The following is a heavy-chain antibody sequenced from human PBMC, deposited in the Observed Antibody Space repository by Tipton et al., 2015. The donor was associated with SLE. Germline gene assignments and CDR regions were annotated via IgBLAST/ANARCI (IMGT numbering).Heavy chain of an antibody. D-gene: IGHD4-23*01. CDR1: GGSISSYY. CDR3: ATFYGGNPGAFDI. CDR2: IYYSGST. V-gene: IGHV4-39*01. Sequence: TLSLTCTVSGGSISSYYWGWIRQPPGKGLEWIGSIYYSGSTYYNPSLKSRVTISVDTSKNQFSLKLNSVTAADTAVYYCATFYGGNPGAFDIWGQGTMVTVSS. J-gene: IGHJ3*02.